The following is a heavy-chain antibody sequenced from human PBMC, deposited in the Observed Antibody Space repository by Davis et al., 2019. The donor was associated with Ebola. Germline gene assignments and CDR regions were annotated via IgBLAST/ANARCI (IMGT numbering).Heavy chain of an antibody. V-gene: IGHV1-69*06. CDR2: IIPIFGTA. J-gene: IGHJ6*02. CDR3: ARASATSGNYYYYGMDV. D-gene: IGHD1-14*01. Sequence: SVKVSCKASGGTFSSYAISWVRQAPGQGLEWMGGIIPIFGTANYAQKFQGRVTITADKSTSTAYMELSSLRSEDTAVYYCARASATSGNYYYYGMDVWGQGTTVTVSS. CDR1: GGTFSSYA.